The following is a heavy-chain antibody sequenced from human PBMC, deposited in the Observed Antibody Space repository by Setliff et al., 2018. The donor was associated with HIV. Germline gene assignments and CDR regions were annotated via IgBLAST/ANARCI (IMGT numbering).Heavy chain of an antibody. V-gene: IGHV5-51*01. CDR2: LYPGDSDT. D-gene: IGHD3-22*01. CDR3: ARAPNSPYYSNVWYADH. Sequence: GESLKISCKTSGYSFTTYWIGWVRQMPGKGLEWMAILYPGDSDTRYSPSFQSQVTVSADKSIGTAYLQWNSLKASDTALYFCARAPNSPYYSNVWYADHWDQGTLVTVSS. CDR1: GYSFTTYW. J-gene: IGHJ5*02.